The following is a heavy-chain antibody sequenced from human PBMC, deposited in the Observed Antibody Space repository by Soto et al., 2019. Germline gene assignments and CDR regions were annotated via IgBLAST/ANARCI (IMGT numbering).Heavy chain of an antibody. CDR1: GYTFTSYY. D-gene: IGHD2-2*01. V-gene: IGHV1-46*03. Sequence: GASVKVSCKSSGYTFTSYYMHWVRQAPGKGLEWMGIINPSGGSTSYAQKFQGRVTMTRDTSTSTVYMELSSLRSEDTAVYYCARVGYCSSTSCYAINKNAFDIWGQGTMVTVSS. CDR3: ARVGYCSSTSCYAINKNAFDI. CDR2: INPSGGST. J-gene: IGHJ3*02.